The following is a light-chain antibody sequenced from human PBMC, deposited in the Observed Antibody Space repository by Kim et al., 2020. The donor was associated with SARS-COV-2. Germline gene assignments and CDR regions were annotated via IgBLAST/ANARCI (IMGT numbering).Light chain of an antibody. J-gene: IGLJ3*02. CDR1: SSNLGSSC. CDR2: RNY. CDR3: AAWDDSLSGWV. V-gene: IGLV1-47*01. Sequence: GQKVTVPVFGSSSNLGSSCVCCFQLLPGAAPKLLIYRNYPRPSGVPDLFSGSKSGTSASLAIGGLRSEDEADYYCAAWDDSLSGWVFGGGTQLTVL.